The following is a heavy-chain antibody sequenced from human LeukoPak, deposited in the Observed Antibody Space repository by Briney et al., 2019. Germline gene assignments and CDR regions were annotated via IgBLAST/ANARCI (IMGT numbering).Heavy chain of an antibody. CDR2: INPNSGGT. CDR1: GNTFTGHY. V-gene: IGHV1-2*02. Sequence: ASVKVSCKASGNTFTGHYMHWVRQAPGQGLEWMGWINPNSGGTKYAQKFQGRVTVTTDTSTSTAYMELRSLRSDDTAVYFCARAVLGGPTVYYNYYHMDVWGKGTTVTVSS. CDR3: ARAVLGGPTVYYNYYHMDV. D-gene: IGHD1-26*01. J-gene: IGHJ6*03.